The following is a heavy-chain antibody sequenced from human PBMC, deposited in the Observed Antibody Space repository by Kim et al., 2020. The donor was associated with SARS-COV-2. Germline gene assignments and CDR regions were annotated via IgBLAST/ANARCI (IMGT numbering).Heavy chain of an antibody. D-gene: IGHD3-22*01. Sequence: ASVKVSCKASGYTFTSYAMNLVRQAPGQGLELMGWINTNTWNPTYAQCFTGRVVFSLATSFSTAYLQITSLKTEDTAVYYCAGLVGSGYRDYYFDYWCHG. CDR2: INTNTWNP. CDR3: AGLVGSGYRDYYFDY. J-gene: IGHJ4*01. CDR1: GYTFTSYA. V-gene: IGHV7-4-1*02.